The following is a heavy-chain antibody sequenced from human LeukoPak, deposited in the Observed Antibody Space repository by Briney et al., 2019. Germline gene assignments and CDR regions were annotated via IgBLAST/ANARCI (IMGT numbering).Heavy chain of an antibody. J-gene: IGHJ4*02. CDR2: IYTSGST. D-gene: IGHD3-22*01. CDR3: ARGKYYYDSSGYYYFDY. Sequence: PSETLSLTCTVSGGSISSYYWSWIRQPAGKGLERIGRIYTSGSTNYNPSLKSRVTMSVDTSKNQFSLKLSSVTAADTAVYYCARGKYYYDSSGYYYFDYWGQGTLVTVSS. CDR1: GGSISSYY. V-gene: IGHV4-4*07.